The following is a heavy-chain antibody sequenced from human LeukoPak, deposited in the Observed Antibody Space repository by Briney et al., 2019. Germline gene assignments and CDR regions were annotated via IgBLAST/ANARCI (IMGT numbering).Heavy chain of an antibody. Sequence: GGSLRLSCAASGFTVSNNYMSWVRQAPGKGLEWVSVIYSGGSTYYADSVKGRFTISRDNSKNTLYLQMNILRAEDTALYYCAKEMAAGGADAFDIWGQGTMVTVSS. CDR3: AKEMAAGGADAFDI. CDR2: IYSGGST. J-gene: IGHJ3*02. CDR1: GFTVSNNY. D-gene: IGHD6-13*01. V-gene: IGHV3-66*01.